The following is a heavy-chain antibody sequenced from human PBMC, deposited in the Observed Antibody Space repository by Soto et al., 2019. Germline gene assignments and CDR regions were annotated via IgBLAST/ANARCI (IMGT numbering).Heavy chain of an antibody. V-gene: IGHV4-34*01. CDR1: GGSFSGYY. J-gene: IGHJ4*02. CDR3: ARVDPGPEYPGTGTSDY. Sequence: SETLSLTCAVYGGSFSGYYWSWIRQPPGKGLEWIGEINHSGSTNYNPSLKSRVTISVDTSKNQFSLKLSSVTAADTAVYYCARVDPGPEYPGTGTSDYWGQGTLVTVSS. CDR2: INHSGST.